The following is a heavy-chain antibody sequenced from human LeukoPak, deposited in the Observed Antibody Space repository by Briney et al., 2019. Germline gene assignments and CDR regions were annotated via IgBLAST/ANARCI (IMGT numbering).Heavy chain of an antibody. CDR3: AREGQQLDFDY. CDR2: INSDGSST. V-gene: IGHV3-74*01. Sequence: PGGSLRLSCAASGLTFSSYWMHWVRQAPGKGLVWVSRINSDGSSTSYADSVKGRFTISRDNAKNTLYLQMNSLRAEDTAVYYCAREGQQLDFDYWGQGTLVTVSS. J-gene: IGHJ4*02. CDR1: GLTFSSYW. D-gene: IGHD6-13*01.